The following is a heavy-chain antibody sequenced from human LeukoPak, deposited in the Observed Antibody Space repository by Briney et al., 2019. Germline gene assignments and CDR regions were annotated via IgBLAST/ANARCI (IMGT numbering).Heavy chain of an antibody. V-gene: IGHV3-20*04. J-gene: IGHJ5*02. CDR3: ARVLGYCSSTSCLNWFDP. CDR1: GFTFDDYG. CDR2: INWNGGST. Sequence: PGGSLRLSCAASGFTFDDYGMSWVRQAPGKGLEWVSGINWNGGSTGYADSVKGRFTISRDNAKNSLYLQMNSLRAEDTALYYCARVLGYCSSTSCLNWFDPWGQGTLVTVSS. D-gene: IGHD2-2*01.